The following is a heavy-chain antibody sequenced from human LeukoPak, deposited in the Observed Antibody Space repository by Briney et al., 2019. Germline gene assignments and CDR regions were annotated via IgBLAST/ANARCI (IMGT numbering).Heavy chain of an antibody. Sequence: GGSLRLSCAASGFTFSSYWMSWVRQAPGKGLEWVANIKQDGSEKYYVDSVKGRFTISRDNAKNSLYLQMNSLRAEDTAVYYCARDGQTGYSSGWYFDYWGQGTLVTVSS. J-gene: IGHJ4*02. CDR1: GFTFSSYW. CDR3: ARDGQTGYSSGWYFDY. CDR2: IKQDGSEK. V-gene: IGHV3-7*01. D-gene: IGHD6-19*01.